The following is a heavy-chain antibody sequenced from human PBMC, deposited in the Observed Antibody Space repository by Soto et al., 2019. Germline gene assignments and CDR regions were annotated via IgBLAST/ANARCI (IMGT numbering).Heavy chain of an antibody. CDR3: TRNILTGSQGDYYYYGMDV. Sequence: GGSLRLSCTASGFTFGDYAMSWVRQAPGKWLEWVGFIRSKAYGGTTEYAASVKGRFTISRDDSKSIAYQQMNSLKTEDTAVYYCTRNILTGSQGDYYYYGMDVWGQGTTVNVSS. CDR1: GFTFGDYA. V-gene: IGHV3-49*04. J-gene: IGHJ6*02. D-gene: IGHD3-9*01. CDR2: IRSKAYGGTT.